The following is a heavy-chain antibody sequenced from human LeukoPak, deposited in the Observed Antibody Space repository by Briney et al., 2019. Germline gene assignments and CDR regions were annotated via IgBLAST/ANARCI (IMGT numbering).Heavy chain of an antibody. CDR3: ASKRDRLGEMAN. D-gene: IGHD5-24*01. CDR1: GFTFSSYG. Sequence: PGRSLRLSCAASGFTFSSYGMHWVRQAPGKGLEWVAVIWYDGSNKYYADSVKGRFTISRDNAKNSLYLQMNSLRAEDTAVYYCASKRDRLGEMANWGQGTLVTVSS. V-gene: IGHV3-33*03. J-gene: IGHJ4*02. CDR2: IWYDGSNK.